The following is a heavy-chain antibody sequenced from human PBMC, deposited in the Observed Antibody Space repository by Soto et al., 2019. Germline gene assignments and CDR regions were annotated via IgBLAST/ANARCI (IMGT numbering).Heavy chain of an antibody. V-gene: IGHV3-30*18. Sequence: QVQLVESGGGVVQPGRSLRLSCAASGFTFSSYGMHWVRQAPGKGLEWVAVISYDGSNKYYADSVKGRFTISRDNSKNTLYLQMNSLRAEDTAVYYCAKPVDIVATTLDAFDIWGQGTMVTVSS. CDR2: ISYDGSNK. CDR3: AKPVDIVATTLDAFDI. J-gene: IGHJ3*02. CDR1: GFTFSSYG. D-gene: IGHD5-12*01.